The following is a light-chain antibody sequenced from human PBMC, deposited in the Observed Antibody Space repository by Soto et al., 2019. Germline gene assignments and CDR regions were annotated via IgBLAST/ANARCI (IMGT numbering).Light chain of an antibody. J-gene: IGLJ1*01. V-gene: IGLV2-23*02. CDR2: EVS. CDR1: SSDVGSYNL. CDR3: CSYAGSSTFSYV. Sequence: QSVLTQPASVSGSPGQSITISCTGTSSDVGSYNLVSWYQQQPGNAPKLMIYEVSKRPAGVSNRFSGSKSGNTASLTISGLQAEDEADYYCCSYAGSSTFSYVFGTGTKVTVL.